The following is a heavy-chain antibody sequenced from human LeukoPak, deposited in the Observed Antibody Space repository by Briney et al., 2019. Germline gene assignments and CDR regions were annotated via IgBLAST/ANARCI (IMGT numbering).Heavy chain of an antibody. CDR2: IDFSSNYI. D-gene: IGHD6-13*01. J-gene: IGHJ1*01. Sequence: GGSLRLSCAASGFTFSSYWMHWVRQAPGKGLEWVSSIDFSSNYIYYADSVKGRFTVSRDNAKNSLYVQMNSLRVEDTAVYYCATPAAGPRAEYSHYWGQGTLVTVSS. V-gene: IGHV3-21*01. CDR1: GFTFSSYW. CDR3: ATPAAGPRAEYSHY.